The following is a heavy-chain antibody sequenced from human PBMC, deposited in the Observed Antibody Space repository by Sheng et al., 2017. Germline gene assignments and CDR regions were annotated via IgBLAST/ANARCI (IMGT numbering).Heavy chain of an antibody. CDR1: GGSISSSSYY. D-gene: IGHD1-26*01. V-gene: IGHV4-39*07. Sequence: QLQLQESGPGLVKPSETLSLTCTVSGGSISSSSYYWGWIRQPPGKGLEWIGSIYYSGSTYYNPSLKSRVTISVDTSKNQFSLKLSSVTAADTAVYYCARDGATTWFFDYWARERWSPSPQ. J-gene: IGHJ4*02. CDR3: ARDGATTWFFDY. CDR2: IYYSGST.